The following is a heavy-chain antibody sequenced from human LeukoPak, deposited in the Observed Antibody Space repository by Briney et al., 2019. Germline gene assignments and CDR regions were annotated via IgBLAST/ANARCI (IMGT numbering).Heavy chain of an antibody. CDR2: IYYSGST. V-gene: IGHV4-59*12. J-gene: IGHJ5*02. D-gene: IGHD2-2*01. Sequence: PSETLSLTCTVSGGSISSYYWSWIRQPPGKGLEWIGYIYYSGSTNYNPSLKSRVTISVDRSKNQFSLKLSSVTAADTAVYYCARAPPVVPAAIPWFDPWGQGTLVTVSS. CDR1: GGSISSYY. CDR3: ARAPPVVPAAIPWFDP.